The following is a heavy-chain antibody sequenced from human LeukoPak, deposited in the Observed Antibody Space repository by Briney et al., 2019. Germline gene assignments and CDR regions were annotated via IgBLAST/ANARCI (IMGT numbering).Heavy chain of an antibody. Sequence: GGSLRLSCAASGFTFSSYAMSWVRQAPGKGLEWVSAISGSGGSTYYADSVKGRFTISRDNSKNTLYLQMNSLRAEDTAVYYCATGATTPYYYYYGMDVWGQGTTVTVSS. V-gene: IGHV3-23*01. CDR3: ATGATTPYYYYYGMDV. CDR2: ISGSGGST. CDR1: GFTFSSYA. J-gene: IGHJ6*02. D-gene: IGHD1-26*01.